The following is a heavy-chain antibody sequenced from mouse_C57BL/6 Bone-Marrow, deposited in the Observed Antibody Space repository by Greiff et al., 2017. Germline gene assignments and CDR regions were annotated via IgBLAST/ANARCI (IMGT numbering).Heavy chain of an antibody. J-gene: IGHJ1*03. Sequence: DVMLVESGEGLVKPGGSLKLSCAASGFTFSSYAMSWVRQTPEKRLEWVAYISSGGDYIYYADTVKGRFTISRDNARHTLYLQMSSLKSEDTAIYYCTRVLRYWYFDVWGTGTTVTVSS. V-gene: IGHV5-9-1*02. CDR2: ISSGGDYI. CDR3: TRVLRYWYFDV. D-gene: IGHD1-1*01. CDR1: GFTFSSYA.